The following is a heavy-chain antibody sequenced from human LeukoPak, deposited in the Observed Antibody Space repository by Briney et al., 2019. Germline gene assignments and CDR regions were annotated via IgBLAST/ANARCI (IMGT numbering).Heavy chain of an antibody. V-gene: IGHV4-38-2*01. J-gene: IGHJ4*02. CDR3: ARRTTVTMFDY. CDR2: INHSGST. Sequence: SETLPLTCAVSGYSINSGYYWGWIRQPPGKGLEWIGIINHSGSTYYNPSLKSRVTISVDTSKNQFSLKMSSVTAADTAVYYCARRTTVTMFDYWGQGTLVTVSS. CDR1: GYSINSGYY. D-gene: IGHD4-17*01.